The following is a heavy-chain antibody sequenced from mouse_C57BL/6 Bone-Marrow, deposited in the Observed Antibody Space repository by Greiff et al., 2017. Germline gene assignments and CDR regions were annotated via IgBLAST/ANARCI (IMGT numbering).Heavy chain of an antibody. V-gene: IGHV1-31*01. CDR2: IYPYNGVS. D-gene: IGHD1-1*01. CDR1: GYSFTGYY. CDR3: ARSSYGSVFAY. Sequence: EVQLVESGPELVKPGASVKISCKASGYSFTGYYMHWVKQSHGNILDWIGYIYPYNGVSSYNQKFKGKATLTVDTSSSTAYMELRSLTSEDSAVYYCARSSYGSVFAYWGQGTLVTVSA. J-gene: IGHJ3*01.